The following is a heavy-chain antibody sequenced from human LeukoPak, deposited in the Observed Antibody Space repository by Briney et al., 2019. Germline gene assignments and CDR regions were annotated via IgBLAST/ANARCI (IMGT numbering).Heavy chain of an antibody. J-gene: IGHJ2*01. V-gene: IGHV4-39*07. Sequence: SETLSLTCTVSGGSISNSSYYWAWIRQPPGKGLEWIGSIYFSGSTYYNPSLKSRVTISVDTSKNHFSLRLNSVTAADTAVYYCARAVTTNYWYFDLWGRGTLVTVSS. D-gene: IGHD4-17*01. CDR2: IYFSGST. CDR3: ARAVTTNYWYFDL. CDR1: GGSISNSSYY.